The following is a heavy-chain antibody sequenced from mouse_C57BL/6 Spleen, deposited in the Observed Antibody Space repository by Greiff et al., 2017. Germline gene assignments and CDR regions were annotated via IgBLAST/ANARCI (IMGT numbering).Heavy chain of an antibody. Sequence: VQLQQSGTELVKPGASVKLSCKASGYTFTSYWMHWVKQRPGQGLEWIGNINPSNGGTNYNEKFKSKATLTVDKSSSTAYMQLSSLTSEDSAVYYWAREDYSGSLDYWGQGTTLTVSS. CDR2: INPSNGGT. J-gene: IGHJ2*01. CDR3: AREDYSGSLDY. CDR1: GYTFTSYW. D-gene: IGHD1-1*01. V-gene: IGHV1-53*01.